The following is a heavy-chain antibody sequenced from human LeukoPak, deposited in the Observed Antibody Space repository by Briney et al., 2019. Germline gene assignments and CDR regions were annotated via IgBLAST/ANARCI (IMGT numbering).Heavy chain of an antibody. CDR2: ISYDGTNQ. Sequence: PGGSLRLSCAASGFIFSSYGMHWVRQAPGKGLEWVALISYDGTNQYYADSVKGRFTISRDNSKNTLYLQMNSLRAEDTAVYCCAKDRSGSYRSFDYWGQGTLVTVSS. CDR1: GFIFSSYG. CDR3: AKDRSGSYRSFDY. V-gene: IGHV3-30*18. J-gene: IGHJ4*02. D-gene: IGHD1-26*01.